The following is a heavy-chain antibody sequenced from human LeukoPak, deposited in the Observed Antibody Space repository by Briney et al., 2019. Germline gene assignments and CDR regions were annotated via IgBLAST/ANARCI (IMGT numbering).Heavy chain of an antibody. V-gene: IGHV4-59*12. D-gene: IGHD3-9*01. CDR2: IYYSGST. CDR3: ARVAGVRYFDWLDY. Sequence: PSETLSLTCTASGGSISSYYWSWIRQPPGKGLEWIGSIYYSGSTYSNPSLKSRVTISVDTSKNQFSLKLSSVTAADTAVYYCARVAGVRYFDWLDYWGQGTLVTVSS. J-gene: IGHJ4*02. CDR1: GGSISSYY.